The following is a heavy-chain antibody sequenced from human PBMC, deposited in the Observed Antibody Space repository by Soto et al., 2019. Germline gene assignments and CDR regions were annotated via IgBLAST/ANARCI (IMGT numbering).Heavy chain of an antibody. Sequence: GGSLRLSFAASGFTFSGSAMHWVRQASGKGLEWVGRIRSKANSYATAYAASVKGRFTISRDDSKNTAYLQMNSLKTEDTAVYYCTRRQGGLTRYVEFDPWGQGTLVTVSS. CDR1: GFTFSGSA. D-gene: IGHD1-20*01. CDR2: IRSKANSYAT. J-gene: IGHJ5*02. CDR3: TRRQGGLTRYVEFDP. V-gene: IGHV3-73*01.